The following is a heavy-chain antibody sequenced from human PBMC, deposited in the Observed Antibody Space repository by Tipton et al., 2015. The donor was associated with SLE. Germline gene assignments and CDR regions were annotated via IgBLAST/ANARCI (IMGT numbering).Heavy chain of an antibody. D-gene: IGHD6-13*01. CDR3: ARGDSKLSSFDC. CDR2: IYSGGST. CDR1: GGSISSYY. V-gene: IGHV4-59*01. Sequence: TLSLTCTVSGGSISSYYWSWIRQPPGKGLEWIGYIYSGGSTNYNPSLKSRVIISVDTSKNQLSLRLSSVTAADTALYYCARGDSKLSSFDCWGQGTLVTVSS. J-gene: IGHJ4*02.